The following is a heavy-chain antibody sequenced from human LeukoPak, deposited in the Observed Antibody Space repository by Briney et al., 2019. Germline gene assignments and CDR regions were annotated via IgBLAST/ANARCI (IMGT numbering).Heavy chain of an antibody. D-gene: IGHD1-26*01. V-gene: IGHV1-2*06. CDR2: INPNSGGT. CDR3: ARVVGASEYFQH. Sequence: ASVKVSCKASGYTFTGYYMHWVRQAPGQGLEWMGRINPNSGGTNYAQKFQGRVTMTRDTSISTAYMELSRLRSDDTAAYYCARVVGASEYFQHWGQGTLVTVSS. J-gene: IGHJ1*01. CDR1: GYTFTGYY.